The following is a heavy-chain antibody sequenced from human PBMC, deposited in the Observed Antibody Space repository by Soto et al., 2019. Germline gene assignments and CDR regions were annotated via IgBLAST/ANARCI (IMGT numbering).Heavy chain of an antibody. Sequence: SVKVSGKASGGTFSSYAISWVRQAPGQGLEWMGGIIPIFGTANYAQKFQGRVTITADESTSTAYMELSSLRSEDTAVYYCARVLRRMYCSGGSCYSAAFDIWGQGTMVTVSS. V-gene: IGHV1-69*13. CDR2: IIPIFGTA. CDR3: ARVLRRMYCSGGSCYSAAFDI. CDR1: GGTFSSYA. D-gene: IGHD2-15*01. J-gene: IGHJ3*02.